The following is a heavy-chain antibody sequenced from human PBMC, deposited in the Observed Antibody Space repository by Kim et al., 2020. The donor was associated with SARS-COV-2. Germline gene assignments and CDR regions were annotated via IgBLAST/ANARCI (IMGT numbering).Heavy chain of an antibody. Sequence: GGSLRLSCAASGFTFSSYWMSWVRQAPGKGLEWVANIKQDGSEKYYVDSVKGRFTISRNNAKNSLYLQMNSLRAEDTAVYYGARSNVLRYFDWLLSDAFDIWGQGTMVTVSS. D-gene: IGHD3-9*01. CDR3: ARSNVLRYFDWLLSDAFDI. V-gene: IGHV3-7*03. CDR2: IKQDGSEK. CDR1: GFTFSSYW. J-gene: IGHJ3*02.